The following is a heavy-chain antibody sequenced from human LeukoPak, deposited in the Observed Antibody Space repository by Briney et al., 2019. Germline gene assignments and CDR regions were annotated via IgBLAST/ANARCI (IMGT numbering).Heavy chain of an antibody. D-gene: IGHD1-1*01. CDR1: GFTLSNHW. V-gene: IGHV3-74*01. CDR3: ARGGIGNDFDY. CDR2: INSDGSRT. J-gene: IGHJ4*02. Sequence: GGSLRLSCAASGFTLSNHWMHWVRQAPGKGLMWVSRINSDGSRTSYADSVKGRFTISRDNAKNTLYLQMNSVRAEDTAVYYCARGGIGNDFDYWGQGTLATVSS.